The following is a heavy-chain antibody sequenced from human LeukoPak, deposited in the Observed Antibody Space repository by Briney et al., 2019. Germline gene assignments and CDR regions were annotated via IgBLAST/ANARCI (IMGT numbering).Heavy chain of an antibody. CDR3: ARDILTQFDY. D-gene: IGHD3-9*01. Sequence: SETLSLTCAVYGGSFSGYYWSWIRQPAGKGLEWIGRIYTSGSANYNPSLKSRVTMSVDTSKNQFSLKLSSVTAADTAVYYCARDILTQFDYWGQGTLVTVSS. CDR2: IYTSGSA. V-gene: IGHV4-4*07. CDR1: GGSFSGYY. J-gene: IGHJ4*02.